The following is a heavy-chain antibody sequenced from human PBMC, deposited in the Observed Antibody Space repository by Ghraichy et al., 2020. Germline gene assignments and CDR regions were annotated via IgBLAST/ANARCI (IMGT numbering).Heavy chain of an antibody. Sequence: SETLSLTCTVSGGSISSYYWSWIRQPPGKGLEWIGYIYYSGSTNYNPSLKSRVTISVDTSKNQFSLKLSSVTAADTAVYYCARTIPSGRWLPLSRFDYWGQGTLVTVSS. D-gene: IGHD5-24*01. V-gene: IGHV4-59*08. CDR2: IYYSGST. CDR3: ARTIPSGRWLPLSRFDY. J-gene: IGHJ4*02. CDR1: GGSISSYY.